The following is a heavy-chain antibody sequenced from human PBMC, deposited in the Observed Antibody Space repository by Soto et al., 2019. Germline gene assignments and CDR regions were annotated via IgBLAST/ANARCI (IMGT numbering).Heavy chain of an antibody. CDR2: ISSSSSTI. CDR3: ARTPRYYYGSGSYHFDY. Sequence: PGGSLRLSCAASGFTFSSYSMNWVRQAPGKGLEWVSYISSSSSTIYYADSVKGRFTISRDNAKNSLYLQMNSLRAEDTAVYYCARTPRYYYGSGSYHFDYWGQGTLVTVSS. V-gene: IGHV3-48*01. J-gene: IGHJ4*02. D-gene: IGHD3-10*01. CDR1: GFTFSSYS.